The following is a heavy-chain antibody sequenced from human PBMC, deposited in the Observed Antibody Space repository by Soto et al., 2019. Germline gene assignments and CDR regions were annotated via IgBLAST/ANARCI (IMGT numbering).Heavy chain of an antibody. Sequence: SVKVSCKASGFTFTSSAVQWVRQARGQRLEWIGWIVVGSGNTNYAQKFQERVTITRDMSTSTAYMELSSLRSEDTAVYYCAAVSDDFWSGWYGMHVWGQGTTVTVSS. CDR1: GFTFTSSA. CDR2: IVVGSGNT. J-gene: IGHJ6*02. D-gene: IGHD3-3*01. V-gene: IGHV1-58*01. CDR3: AAVSDDFWSGWYGMHV.